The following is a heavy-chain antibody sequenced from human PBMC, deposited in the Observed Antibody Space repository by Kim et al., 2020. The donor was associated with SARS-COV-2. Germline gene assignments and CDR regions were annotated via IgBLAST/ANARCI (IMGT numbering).Heavy chain of an antibody. CDR2: ISYDGSNK. CDR3: AKLTVGATREDY. J-gene: IGHJ4*02. V-gene: IGHV3-30*18. CDR1: GFTFSSYG. Sequence: GGSLRLSCAASGFTFSSYGMHWVRQAPSKGLEWVAVISYDGSNKYYADSVKGRFTISRDNSKNTLYLQMNSLRAEDTAVYYCAKLTVGATREDYWGQGTLVTVSS. D-gene: IGHD1-26*01.